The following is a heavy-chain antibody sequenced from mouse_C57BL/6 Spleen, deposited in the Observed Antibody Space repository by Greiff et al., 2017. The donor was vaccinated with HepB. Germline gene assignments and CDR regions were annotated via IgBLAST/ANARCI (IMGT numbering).Heavy chain of an antibody. D-gene: IGHD2-3*01. CDR2: INYDGSST. V-gene: IGHV5-16*01. J-gene: IGHJ2*01. CDR1: GFTFSDYY. Sequence: EVNLVESEGGLVQPGSSMKLSCTASGFTFSDYYMAWVRQVPEKGLEWVANINYDGSSTYYLDSLKSRFIISRDNAKNILYLQMSSLKSEDTATYYCARIYDGYYVGYFDYWGQGTTLTVSS. CDR3: ARIYDGYYVGYFDY.